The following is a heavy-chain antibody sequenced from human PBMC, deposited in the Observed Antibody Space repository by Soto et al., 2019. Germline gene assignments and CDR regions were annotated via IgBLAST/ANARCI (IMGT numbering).Heavy chain of an antibody. CDR2: IYPGDSDT. Sequence: RGESLKISCKGSGYSFTSYWIGWVRQMPGKGLEWMGIIYPGDSDTRYSPSFQGQVTISADKSISTAYLQWSSLKASDTAMYYCARKGMAAAGTLTYYGMDVWGQGTTVTVSS. J-gene: IGHJ6*02. CDR3: ARKGMAAAGTLTYYGMDV. CDR1: GYSFTSYW. D-gene: IGHD6-13*01. V-gene: IGHV5-51*01.